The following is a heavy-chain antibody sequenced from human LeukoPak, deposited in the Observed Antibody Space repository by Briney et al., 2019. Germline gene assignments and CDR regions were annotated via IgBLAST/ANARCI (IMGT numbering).Heavy chain of an antibody. CDR3: ARLGFTMVRGVTHNWFDP. CDR2: ICYSGST. Sequence: KASETLSLTCTVSGGSISSYYWSWIRQPPGKGLEWIGYICYSGSTNYNPSLKSRVTISVDTSKNQFSLKLSSVTAADTAVYYCARLGFTMVRGVTHNWFDPWGQGTLVTVSS. D-gene: IGHD3-10*01. J-gene: IGHJ5*02. CDR1: GGSISSYY. V-gene: IGHV4-59*08.